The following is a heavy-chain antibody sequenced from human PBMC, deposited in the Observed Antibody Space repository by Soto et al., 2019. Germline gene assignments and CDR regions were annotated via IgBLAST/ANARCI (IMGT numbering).Heavy chain of an antibody. Sequence: EVQLLESGGGLVQPGGSLRLSCAASGFTFSSYAMSWVRQAPGKGLEWVSSITGSAGSTYYADSEKGRFTISRDNSKNTLYLQMNSMRVEDTAVYYCAKDRNRWLRFDLGYWGQGTLVTVSS. CDR2: ITGSAGST. CDR3: AKDRNRWLRFDLGY. D-gene: IGHD5-12*01. J-gene: IGHJ4*02. V-gene: IGHV3-23*01. CDR1: GFTFSSYA.